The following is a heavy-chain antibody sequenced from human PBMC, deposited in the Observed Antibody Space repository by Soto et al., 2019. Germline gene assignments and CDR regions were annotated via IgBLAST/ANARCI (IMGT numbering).Heavy chain of an antibody. CDR3: ARGDYYDSSGPFSDAFDI. D-gene: IGHD3-22*01. CDR2: IKPDGSEK. J-gene: IGHJ3*02. Sequence: PGGSLRLSCAASGFTFSNYVMHWVRQAPGKGLEWVANIKPDGSEKWYMDSVKGRFTISRDNAKNSLYLQMNSLRAEDTAVYYCARGDYYDSSGPFSDAFDIWGQGTMVTVSS. CDR1: GFTFSNYV. V-gene: IGHV3-7*04.